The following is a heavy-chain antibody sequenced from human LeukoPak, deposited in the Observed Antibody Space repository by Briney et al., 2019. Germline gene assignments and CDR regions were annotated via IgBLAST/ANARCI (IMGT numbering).Heavy chain of an antibody. J-gene: IGHJ4*02. CDR2: ISYDGNNK. CDR1: EFTFSSYG. V-gene: IGHV3-30*18. D-gene: IGHD2-15*01. CDR3: AKDRVSGYCSGGSCHHFDY. Sequence: GRSLRLSCAASEFTFSSYGMHWVRQTPGKGLEWEAVISYDGNNKYYADSVKGRFTISRDNSRDTLYLQMNSLRAEDTAVYYCAKDRVSGYCSGGSCHHFDYWGQGTLVTVSS.